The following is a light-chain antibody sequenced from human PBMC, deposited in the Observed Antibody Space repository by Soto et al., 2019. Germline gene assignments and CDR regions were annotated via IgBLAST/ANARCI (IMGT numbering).Light chain of an antibody. V-gene: IGLV4-69*01. J-gene: IGLJ3*02. CDR1: SGHSDYA. Sequence: QAVLTQSPSASASPGASVKLTCTLSSGHSDYAIAWHQQQPEKGPRYLMKVTSDGSHTKGDGIPDRFSGSSSGADRYLTSSSRRSDDEADYYCQAWGTGGVFGGGTKLTVL. CDR3: QAWGTGGV. CDR2: VTSDGSH.